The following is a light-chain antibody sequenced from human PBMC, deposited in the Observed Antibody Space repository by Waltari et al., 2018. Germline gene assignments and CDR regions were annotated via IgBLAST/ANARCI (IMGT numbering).Light chain of an antibody. CDR1: SSDVGGYDY. J-gene: IGLJ3*02. CDR3: CSYANSKWV. V-gene: IGLV2-11*01. Sequence: QSVLPQPRSVSGSPGQSVAISFPGTSSDVGGYDYVSWYQQYPGKAPKVMIYGVYKRPSGVPDRFSGSKSGNTASLSISGLQAEDEADYYCCSYANSKWVFGGGTKLTVL. CDR2: GVY.